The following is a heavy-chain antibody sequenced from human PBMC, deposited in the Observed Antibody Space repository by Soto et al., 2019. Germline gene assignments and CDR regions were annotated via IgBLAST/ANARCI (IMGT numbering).Heavy chain of an antibody. CDR2: IDPSDSRT. CDR1: GYMFPIYH. Sequence: GESLKISCEASGYMFPIYHISWVRQMPGKGLEWVGKIDPSDSRTMYRPSSRARITISVDKSINTAYLEWGRLKASDTAMYYFDSWGQGTLVTVSS. J-gene: IGHJ4*02. V-gene: IGHV5-10-1*01. CDR3: DS.